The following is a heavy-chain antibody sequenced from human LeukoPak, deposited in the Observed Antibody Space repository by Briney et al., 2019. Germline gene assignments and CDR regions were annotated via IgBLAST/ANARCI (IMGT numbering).Heavy chain of an antibody. D-gene: IGHD6-13*01. CDR2: ISYDGSNK. Sequence: GRSLRLSCAASGFTFSSYGMHWVRQAPGKGLEWVAVISYDGSNKYYADSVKGRFTISRDNSKNTLYLQMNSLRAEDTAVYYCAKDLAAGTGSSYYYGMDVWGQGTTVTVSS. CDR1: GFTFSSYG. J-gene: IGHJ6*02. V-gene: IGHV3-30*18. CDR3: AKDLAAGTGSSYYYGMDV.